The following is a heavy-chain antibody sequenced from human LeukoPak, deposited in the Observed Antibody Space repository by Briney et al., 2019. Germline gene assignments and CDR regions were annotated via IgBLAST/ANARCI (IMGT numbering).Heavy chain of an antibody. Sequence: GGSLRLSCAASGFTFSTYAMSWVRQAPGKELEWVSGISGSGGSTYYADSVKGRFTISRDNSKNTLYLQMNSLRAEDTAVYYCARSRGPNTFGGVHDYWGQGTLVTVSS. CDR3: ARSRGPNTFGGVHDY. CDR2: ISGSGGST. CDR1: GFTFSTYA. V-gene: IGHV3-23*01. D-gene: IGHD3-16*01. J-gene: IGHJ4*02.